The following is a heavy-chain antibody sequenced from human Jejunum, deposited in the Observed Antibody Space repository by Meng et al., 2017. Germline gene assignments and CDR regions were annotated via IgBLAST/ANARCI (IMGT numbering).Heavy chain of an antibody. CDR3: ARYRHGSGNWYFDH. D-gene: IGHD3-10*01. V-gene: IGHV3-11*01. CDR1: GFTFNDHY. Sequence: SLKISCAASGFTFNDHYMSWIRQAPGKGLEWVSYISDSASIVYYVDSVKGRFTISRDNAKNSLYLQMNSLRAEDTAVYYCARYRHGSGNWYFDHWGQGTLVTVSS. J-gene: IGHJ4*02. CDR2: ISDSASIV.